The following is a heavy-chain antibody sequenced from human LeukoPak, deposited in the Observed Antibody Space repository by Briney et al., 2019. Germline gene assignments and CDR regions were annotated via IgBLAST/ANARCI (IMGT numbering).Heavy chain of an antibody. Sequence: SETLSLTCTVSGGSLSSYYWSWIRQPPGEGLEWIGYIYYSGSTNYNPSLKSRVTISVDTSKNQFSLKLSSVTAADTAVYYCARADASMPQLYWGQGTLVTVSS. CDR2: IYYSGST. D-gene: IGHD2/OR15-2a*01. V-gene: IGHV4-59*01. CDR1: GGSLSSYY. CDR3: ARADASMPQLY. J-gene: IGHJ4*02.